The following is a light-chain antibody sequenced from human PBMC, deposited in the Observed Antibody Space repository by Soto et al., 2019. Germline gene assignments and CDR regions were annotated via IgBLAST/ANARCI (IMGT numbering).Light chain of an antibody. CDR2: EVS. CDR3: SSYTSSSTPV. CDR1: SSDVGGYNY. J-gene: IGLJ1*01. Sequence: QSVLTQPASVSGSPGQSITISCTGTSSDVGGYNYVSWYQQHPGKAPKLMIYEVSNRPSGVSNRFSGSKSGNTASLTISGLQAEDEADYYCSSYTSSSTPVFGTGTKLTV. V-gene: IGLV2-14*01.